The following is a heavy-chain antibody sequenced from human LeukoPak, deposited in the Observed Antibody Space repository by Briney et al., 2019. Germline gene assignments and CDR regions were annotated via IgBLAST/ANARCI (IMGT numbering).Heavy chain of an antibody. J-gene: IGHJ3*02. CDR1: GGTFSGYA. V-gene: IGHV1-69*13. CDR2: IIPISGTA. Sequence: GASVKVSCKASGGTFSGYAISWVRQAPGQGLEWMGGIIPISGTANYAQKFQGRVTITADESTSTAYMELSSLRSEDTAVYYCARGYCTNGVCSRGDDAFDIWGQGTMVTVSS. D-gene: IGHD2-8*01. CDR3: ARGYCTNGVCSRGDDAFDI.